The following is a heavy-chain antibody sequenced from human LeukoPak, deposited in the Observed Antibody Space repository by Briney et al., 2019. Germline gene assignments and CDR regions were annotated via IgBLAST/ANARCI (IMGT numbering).Heavy chain of an antibody. CDR1: GITLSNYG. D-gene: IGHD3/OR15-3a*01. J-gene: IGHJ4*02. CDR2: ISDSGGRT. V-gene: IGHV3-23*01. CDR3: AKVWTAYSDDYFDY. Sequence: GGSLRLSCAVSGITLSNYGMSWVRQAPGKGLEWVAGISDSGGRTNYADSVKGRFTISRDNSKNTLYLQMNSLRAEDTAVYYCAKVWTAYSDDYFDYWGQGTLVTVSP.